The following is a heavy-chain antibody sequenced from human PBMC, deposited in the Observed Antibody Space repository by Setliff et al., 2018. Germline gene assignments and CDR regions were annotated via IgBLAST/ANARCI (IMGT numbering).Heavy chain of an antibody. CDR2: IRSKTNNYAT. CDR1: GFTFSDSA. V-gene: IGHV3-73*01. J-gene: IGHJ4*02. D-gene: IGHD3-10*01. CDR3: AKFGTLFPY. Sequence: GGSLRLSCAASGFTFSDSAIHWVRQPSGKGLEWVGRIRSKTNNYATTYVESVKGRFTISRDDSKNTAYLQMNGLKTEDTAVYYCAKFGTLFPYWGQGTLVTVSS.